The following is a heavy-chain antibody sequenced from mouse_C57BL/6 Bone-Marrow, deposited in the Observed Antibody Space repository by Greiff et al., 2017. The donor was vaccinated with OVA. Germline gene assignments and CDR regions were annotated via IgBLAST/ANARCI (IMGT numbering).Heavy chain of an antibody. Sequence: EVKLVESGGGLVQSGRSLRLSCATSGFTFSDFYMEWVRQAPGKGLEWIAASRNNANDYTTEYSASWKCRFIVSSATSQSSLYLQMNALRAEDTAIYYGARDGVWDYDRSWFADWGQGTLVTVS. V-gene: IGHV7-1*01. J-gene: IGHJ3*01. D-gene: IGHD2-4*01. CDR2: SRNNANDYTT. CDR3: ARDGVWDYDRSWFAD. CDR1: GFTFSDFY.